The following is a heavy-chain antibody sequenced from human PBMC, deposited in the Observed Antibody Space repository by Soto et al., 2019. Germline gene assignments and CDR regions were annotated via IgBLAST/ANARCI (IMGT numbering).Heavy chain of an antibody. CDR2: IKQDGSEK. D-gene: IGHD6-6*01. CDR1: GFTFSSYW. CDR3: ARGSHGYSSPSNWFDP. V-gene: IGHV3-7*01. J-gene: IGHJ5*02. Sequence: EVQLVESGGGLVQPGGSLRLSCAASGFTFSSYWMSWVRQAPGKGLEWVANIKQDGSEKYYVDSVKGRFTISRDNAKNSLYLQMNSLRAEDTAVYYCARGSHGYSSPSNWFDPWGEGTLVTVSS.